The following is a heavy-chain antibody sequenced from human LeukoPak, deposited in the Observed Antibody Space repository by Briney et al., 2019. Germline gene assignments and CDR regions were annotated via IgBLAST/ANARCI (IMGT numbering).Heavy chain of an antibody. CDR2: IYYSGST. D-gene: IGHD6-19*01. V-gene: IGHV4-59*01. J-gene: IGHJ4*02. CDR1: GGSISSYY. CDR3: ARVRSSGWYVYYFDY. Sequence: SETLSLTCTVSGGSISSYYWSWIRQPPGKGLEWIGYIYYSGSTNYNPSLKSRVTISVDTSKNQFSLKLSSVTAADTAVYYCARVRSSGWYVYYFDYWGQGTLVTVSS.